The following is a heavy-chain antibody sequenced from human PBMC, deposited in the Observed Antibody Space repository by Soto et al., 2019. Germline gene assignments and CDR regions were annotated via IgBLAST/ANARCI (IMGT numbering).Heavy chain of an antibody. J-gene: IGHJ5*02. D-gene: IGHD6-13*01. CDR2: ISAYNGNT. CDR3: ARDLGIAGPPSFGP. CDR1: GYTFTSYG. Sequence: ASVKVSCKASGYTFTSYGISWVRQAPGQGLEWMGWISAYNGNTNYAQKLQGRVTMTTDTSTSTAYMELRSLRSDDTAVYYCARDLGIAGPPSFGPWGQETLVTVSS. V-gene: IGHV1-18*01.